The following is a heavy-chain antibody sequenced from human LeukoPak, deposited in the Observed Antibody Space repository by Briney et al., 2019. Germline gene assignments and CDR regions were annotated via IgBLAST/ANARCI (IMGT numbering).Heavy chain of an antibody. Sequence: GGSLRLSCAASGSAFSTYAMTWVRQAPGKGLEWVSFISDSGISTYYADSVKGRFTISRDNSKKTLYLQMTSLRAEDTAVYYCAKRVVTTFHDAFDVWGQGTMVTVSS. J-gene: IGHJ3*01. CDR1: GSAFSTYA. D-gene: IGHD4-11*01. V-gene: IGHV3-23*01. CDR2: ISDSGIST. CDR3: AKRVVTTFHDAFDV.